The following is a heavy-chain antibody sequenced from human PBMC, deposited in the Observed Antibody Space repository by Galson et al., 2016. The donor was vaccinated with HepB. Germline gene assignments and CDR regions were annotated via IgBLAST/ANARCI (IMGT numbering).Heavy chain of an antibody. J-gene: IGHJ4*02. CDR2: TYFRPKWYS. CDR3: VEGFSLRN. V-gene: IGHV6-1*01. Sequence: CAISGDSVSRNTAAWNWIRQSPSRGLEWLGRTYFRPKWYSDYGVAVNGRITISPDTAKNQFSLHLTSVTPDDTGIYYCVEGFSLRNWGQGTLVTVSS. CDR1: GDSVSRNTAA.